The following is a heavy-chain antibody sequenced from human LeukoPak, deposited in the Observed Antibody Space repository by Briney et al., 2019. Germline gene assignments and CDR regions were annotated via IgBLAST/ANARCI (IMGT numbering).Heavy chain of an antibody. Sequence: GASVKVSCKASGYTFTSYDINWVRQATGQGLEWMGWMNPNSGNTGYAQKFQGRVTMTRNTSISTAYMELSSLRSDDTAVYYCARAGYCSGGSCYSLDYYYYGMDVWGQGTTVTVSS. D-gene: IGHD2-15*01. J-gene: IGHJ6*02. V-gene: IGHV1-8*01. CDR2: MNPNSGNT. CDR1: GYTFTSYD. CDR3: ARAGYCSGGSCYSLDYYYYGMDV.